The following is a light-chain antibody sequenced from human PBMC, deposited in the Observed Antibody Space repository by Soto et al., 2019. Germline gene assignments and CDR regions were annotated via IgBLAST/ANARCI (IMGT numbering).Light chain of an antibody. CDR3: QQSYSTLLT. V-gene: IGKV1-39*01. Sequence: DIQMTQSPSSLSASVGDRVTITCRASQSISSYLNWYQQKPGKAPKLLIYAASSLQSGVPSRFSSSGSGKDFTLTISSLQPEDFATYYCQQSYSTLLTFCGGTKVEIK. CDR2: AAS. CDR1: QSISSY. J-gene: IGKJ4*01.